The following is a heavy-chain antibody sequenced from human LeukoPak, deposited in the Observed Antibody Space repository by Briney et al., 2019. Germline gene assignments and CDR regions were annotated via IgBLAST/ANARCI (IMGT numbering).Heavy chain of an antibody. CDR3: ASQRITIFGVVRRFDY. V-gene: IGHV4-39*01. J-gene: IGHJ4*02. Sequence: SETLSLTCTVSGGSISNTNYYWGWIRQPPGKGLEWIGSIYYSGSTYYNPSLKSRVTISVDTSKNQFSLKLSSVTAADTAVYYCASQRITIFGVVRRFDYWGQGTLVTVSS. CDR2: IYYSGST. CDR1: GGSISNTNYY. D-gene: IGHD3-3*01.